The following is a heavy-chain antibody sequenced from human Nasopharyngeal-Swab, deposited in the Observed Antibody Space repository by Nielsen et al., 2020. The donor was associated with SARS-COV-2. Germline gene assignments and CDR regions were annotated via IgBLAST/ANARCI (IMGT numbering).Heavy chain of an antibody. CDR3: ARVEGGERGGRGEGGEK. J-gene: IGHJ4*02. CDR1: GGSISSGGYY. Sequence: SETLSLTCTVSGGSISSGGYYWSWIRQHPGKGLEWIGYIYYSGSTYYNPSLKSRVTISVDTSKNHFSLKLSSVTAADTAVYYCARVEGGERGGRGEGGEKGGQGKIGTVSS. CDR2: IYYSGST. D-gene: IGHD3-16*01. V-gene: IGHV4-31*03.